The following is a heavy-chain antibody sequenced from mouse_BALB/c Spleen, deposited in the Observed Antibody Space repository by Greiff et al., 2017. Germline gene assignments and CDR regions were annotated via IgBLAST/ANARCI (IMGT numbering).Heavy chain of an antibody. CDR1: GYTFTSYV. V-gene: IGHV1-14*01. CDR3: AGDGNSYYAMDY. Sequence: VHVKQSGPELVKPGASVKMSCKASGYTFTSYVMHWVKQKPGQGLEWIGYINPYNDGTKYNEKFKGKATLTSDKSSSTAYMELSSLTSEDSAVYYCAGDGNSYYAMDYWGQGTSVTVSS. D-gene: IGHD1-1*01. J-gene: IGHJ4*01. CDR2: INPYNDGT.